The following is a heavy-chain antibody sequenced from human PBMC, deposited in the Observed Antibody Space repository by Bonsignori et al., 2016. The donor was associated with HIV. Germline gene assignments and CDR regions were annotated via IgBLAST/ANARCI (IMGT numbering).Heavy chain of an antibody. CDR3: TRDADFWGRWYFDL. Sequence: WIRQPPGKGLEWVGFIRSKAYSETIEYAASVKGRFTISRDDSKSIAYLQMSSLKTEDTAVYYCTRDADFWGRWYFDLWGRGTLVTVSS. CDR2: IRSKAYSETI. V-gene: IGHV3-49*02. J-gene: IGHJ2*01. D-gene: IGHD3-3*01.